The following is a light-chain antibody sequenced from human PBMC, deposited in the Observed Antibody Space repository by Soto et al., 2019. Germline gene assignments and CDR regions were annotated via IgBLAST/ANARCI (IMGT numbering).Light chain of an antibody. CDR1: QSISSN. CDR2: GAS. Sequence: EIVMTQSPATLSVSPGGRATLSCRASQSISSNLTWFQHKPGQAPRLLIYGASSRATGVPDRFSGSGSGTDFTLTISRLEPEDFAVYFCHHYASTFGQGTKVDIK. J-gene: IGKJ1*01. CDR3: HHYAST. V-gene: IGKV3-20*01.